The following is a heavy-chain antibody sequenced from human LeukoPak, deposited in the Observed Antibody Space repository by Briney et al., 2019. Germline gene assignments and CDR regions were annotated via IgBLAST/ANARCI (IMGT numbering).Heavy chain of an antibody. CDR2: ISYDGSNK. CDR3: VLLSLTPG. V-gene: IGHV3-30*04. D-gene: IGHD3-10*01. CDR1: GFTFSSYA. Sequence: GGSLRLSCAASGFTFSSYAMHWVRQAPGKGLEWVAVISYDGSNKYYADSVKGRFTISRDNAKNTLYLQMNSLRVEDTAVYYCVLLSLTPGWGQGTLVTVSS. J-gene: IGHJ4*02.